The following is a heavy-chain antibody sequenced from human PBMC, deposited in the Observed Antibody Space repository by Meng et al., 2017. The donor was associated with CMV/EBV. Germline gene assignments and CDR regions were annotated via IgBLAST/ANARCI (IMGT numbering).Heavy chain of an antibody. CDR3: VRSSGWSLFDY. CDR1: GFPFSHYY. CDR2: VNSNNDAT. V-gene: IGHV1-2*02. D-gene: IGHD6-19*01. Sequence: QGQLVQSGAGVKKPGASVKLPCTTSGFPFSHYYIHWVRQAPGQGLEWMGWVNSNNDATNYARKYQGRVSMTRDTSISTAHMELSRLMSDDTAVYYCVRSSGWSLFDYWGQGTLVTVSS. J-gene: IGHJ4*02.